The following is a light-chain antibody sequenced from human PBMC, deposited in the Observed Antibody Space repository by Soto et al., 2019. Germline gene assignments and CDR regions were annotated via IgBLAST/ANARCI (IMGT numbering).Light chain of an antibody. CDR1: SSDVGIYNG. J-gene: IGLJ1*01. V-gene: IGLV2-18*02. CDR3: SSYTSSYTYV. CDR2: EVT. Sequence: QSALTQPPSVSGSPGQSVTISCTGTSSDVGIYNGVPWYQQPPGTAPKLMIYEVTNRPSGVPDRFSGSKSGNTASLTISGLQAEDEADYYCSSYTSSYTYVFGTGTKVTVL.